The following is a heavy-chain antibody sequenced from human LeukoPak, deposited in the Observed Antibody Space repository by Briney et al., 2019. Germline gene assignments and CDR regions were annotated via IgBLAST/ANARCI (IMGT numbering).Heavy chain of an antibody. CDR3: ASRGGYSYGPYNWYFDL. J-gene: IGHJ2*01. CDR2: IYYSGST. Sequence: PSETLSLTCTVSGGSISSYYWSWTRQPPGKGLEWIGYIYYSGSTNYNPSLKSRVTISVDTSKNQFSLKLSSVTAADTAVYYCASRGGYSYGPYNWYFDLWGRGTLVTVSS. CDR1: GGSISSYY. D-gene: IGHD5-18*01. V-gene: IGHV4-59*08.